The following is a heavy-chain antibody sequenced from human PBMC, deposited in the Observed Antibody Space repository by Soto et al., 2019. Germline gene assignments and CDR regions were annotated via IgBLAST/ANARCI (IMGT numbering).Heavy chain of an antibody. CDR3: VEPGAYWTR. J-gene: IGHJ4*02. V-gene: IGHV3-23*01. CDR1: GFTFSGYA. CDR2: ISASGDST. D-gene: IGHD1-1*01. Sequence: GSLRLSCAASGFTFSGYAMSWVRQAPGKGLEWVSSISASGDSTYYADFAKGRFTISRDNSKDTLFLQLNILGLDDTAVYFCVEPGAYWTRWGQGTLVTVSS.